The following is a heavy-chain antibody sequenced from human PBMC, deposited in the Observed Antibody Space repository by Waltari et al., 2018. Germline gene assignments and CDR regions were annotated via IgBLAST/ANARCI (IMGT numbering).Heavy chain of an antibody. CDR2: IYYSGST. CDR1: GGSISSSSYY. Sequence: QLQLQESGPGLVKPSETLSLTCTVSGGSISSSSYYWGWIRQPPGKGLEWIGSIYYSGSTYYNPSLKSRVTISVDTSKNQFSLKLSSVTAADTAVYYCANPPVYYDILTGYPFFDYWGQGTLVTVSS. V-gene: IGHV4-39*01. D-gene: IGHD3-9*01. J-gene: IGHJ4*02. CDR3: ANPPVYYDILTGYPFFDY.